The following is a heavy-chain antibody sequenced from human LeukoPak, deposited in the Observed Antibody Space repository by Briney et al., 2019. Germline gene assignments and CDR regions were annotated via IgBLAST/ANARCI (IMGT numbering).Heavy chain of an antibody. V-gene: IGHV4-38-2*02. J-gene: IGHJ6*03. CDR3: ARDYIMFDYYYMDV. Sequence: SETLSLTRTVSGYSISSGYYWGWIRQPPGKGLEWIATIYHSGSTYYNPSLQSRVAISVDTSKNQFSLRLRSVTAADTAAYYCARDYIMFDYYYMDVWGRGTTVTVSS. D-gene: IGHD2-8*01. CDR1: GYSISSGYY. CDR2: IYHSGST.